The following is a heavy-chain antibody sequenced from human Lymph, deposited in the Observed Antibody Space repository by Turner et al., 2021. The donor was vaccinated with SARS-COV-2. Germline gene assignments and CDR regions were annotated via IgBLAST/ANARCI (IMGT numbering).Heavy chain of an antibody. CDR1: GYTFTGYS. Sequence: QVQLVQSGAEVKKPGASVKVSCKASGYTFTGYSMHWVREAPGQGREWMGWINHNSGGTNYPQKFQGRVTMTRDTSISRAYMELSRLRSDDTAVYYYARSRDLQSMIRGVDPFDYWGQGTLVTVSS. CDR2: INHNSGGT. V-gene: IGHV1-2*02. J-gene: IGHJ4*02. CDR3: ARSRDLQSMIRGVDPFDY. D-gene: IGHD3-10*01.